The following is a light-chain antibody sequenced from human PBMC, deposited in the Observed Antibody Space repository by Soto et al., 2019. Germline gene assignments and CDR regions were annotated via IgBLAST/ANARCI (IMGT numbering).Light chain of an antibody. Sequence: DIPMTQSPSTLSASVGDRVTITCRASQSISSWLAWYQQKPGKAPKLLIFDAFSLESGVPSRFSGSGSGTEFTLTISSLQPDDFATYYCQQYNSYRTFGQGTKVEIK. CDR1: QSISSW. CDR2: DAF. J-gene: IGKJ1*01. CDR3: QQYNSYRT. V-gene: IGKV1-5*01.